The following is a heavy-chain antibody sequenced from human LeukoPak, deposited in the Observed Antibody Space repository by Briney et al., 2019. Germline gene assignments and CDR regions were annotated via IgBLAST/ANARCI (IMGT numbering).Heavy chain of an antibody. CDR2: IYYSGST. V-gene: IGHV4-39*07. CDR1: GGSISSSSYY. Sequence: SETLSLTCTVSGGSISSSSYYWGWIRQPPGKGLEWIGSIYYSGSTYYNPSLKSRVTISVDTSKNQFSLKLSSVTAADTAVYFCARCDSVTALDYWGQGTLVTVSS. CDR3: ARCDSVTALDY. D-gene: IGHD5-18*01. J-gene: IGHJ4*02.